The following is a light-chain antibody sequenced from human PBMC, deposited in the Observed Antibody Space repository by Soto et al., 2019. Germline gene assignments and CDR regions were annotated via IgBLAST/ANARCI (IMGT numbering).Light chain of an antibody. CDR1: SSNIGAGYD. J-gene: IGLJ1*01. V-gene: IGLV1-40*01. Sequence: QSVLTQPPSVSGAPGQRVTISCTGSSSNIGAGYDVHWYQQLPGTAPKLLIYSNTYRPSGVPDRFSGSKSGTSASLAITGLQAEDEADYYCQSYDSSDVFGTGTKLTVL. CDR3: QSYDSSDV. CDR2: SNT.